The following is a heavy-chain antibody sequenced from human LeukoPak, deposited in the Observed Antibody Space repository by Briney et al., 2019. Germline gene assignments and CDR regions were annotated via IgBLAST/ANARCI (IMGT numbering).Heavy chain of an antibody. Sequence: GGSLRLSCAASGFTFSDYYMSWIRQAPGKGLEWVSYISSSGSTIYYADSVKGRFTISRDNAKNSLYLQMNSLRAEDTAVYFCARDPDTFIAARPSGGDYWGQGTLVTVSS. D-gene: IGHD6-6*01. CDR1: GFTFSDYY. CDR2: ISSSGSTI. V-gene: IGHV3-11*04. J-gene: IGHJ4*02. CDR3: ARDPDTFIAARPSGGDY.